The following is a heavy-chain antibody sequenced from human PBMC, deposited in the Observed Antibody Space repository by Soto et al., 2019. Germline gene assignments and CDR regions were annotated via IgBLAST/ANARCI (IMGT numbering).Heavy chain of an antibody. V-gene: IGHV1-2*04. CDR1: GYTFTGYY. CDR2: INPNSGGT. Sequence: ASVKVSCKASGYTFTGYYMHWVRQAPGQGLEWMGWINPNSGGTNYAQKFQGWVTMTRDTSISTAYMELSRLRSDDTAVYYCARDDCISTSCYGYWFDPWGQGTLVTVS. CDR3: ARDDCISTSCYGYWFDP. D-gene: IGHD2-2*01. J-gene: IGHJ5*02.